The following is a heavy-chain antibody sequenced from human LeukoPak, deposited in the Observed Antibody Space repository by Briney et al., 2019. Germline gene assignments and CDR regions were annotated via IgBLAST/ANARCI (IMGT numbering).Heavy chain of an antibody. CDR2: IYYSVST. J-gene: IGHJ3*02. CDR1: GGSISSSSYY. CDR3: ASGGSRGWYGVAFDI. D-gene: IGHD6-19*01. V-gene: IGHV4-39*07. Sequence: PSETLSLTCTVSGGSISSSSYYWGWIRQPPGKGLEWIGSIYYSVSTDYNPSLKSRVTISVDTSKNPFSLKLSSVPAADTAVYYCASGGSRGWYGVAFDIWGQGTMVTVSS.